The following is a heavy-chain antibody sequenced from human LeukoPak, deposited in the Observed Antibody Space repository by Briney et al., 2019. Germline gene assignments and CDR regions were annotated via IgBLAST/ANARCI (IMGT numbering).Heavy chain of an antibody. V-gene: IGHV5-10-1*01. CDR1: GYSFTSYW. CDR2: IDPSDSYT. J-gene: IGHJ4*02. Sequence: GESLRISCKGSGYSFTSYWISWVRQMPGKGLEWMGRIDPSDSYTNYSPSFQGHVTISADKSISTAYLQWSSLKASGTAMYYCASFQYCSGGSCYNYFDYWGQGTLVTVSS. CDR3: ASFQYCSGGSCYNYFDY. D-gene: IGHD2-15*01.